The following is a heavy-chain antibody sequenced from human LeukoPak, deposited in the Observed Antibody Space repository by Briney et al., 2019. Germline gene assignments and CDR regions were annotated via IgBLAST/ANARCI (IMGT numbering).Heavy chain of an antibody. V-gene: IGHV3-21*01. Sequence: GGSLRLSCAASGFTFSTYSMNWVRQAPGKGLEWVSSISSSSDYIYYADSVKGRFTISRDNAKNSLYLQMNSLRAEDTAVYYCARRAYCGGDCYSGSYYYYGVDVWCQGTTVSVSS. CDR3: ARRAYCGGDCYSGSYYYYGVDV. J-gene: IGHJ6*02. D-gene: IGHD2-21*02. CDR2: ISSSSDYI. CDR1: GFTFSTYS.